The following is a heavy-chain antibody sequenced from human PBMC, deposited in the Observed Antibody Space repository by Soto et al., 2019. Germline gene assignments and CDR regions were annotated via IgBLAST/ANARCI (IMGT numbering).Heavy chain of an antibody. CDR3: SRDSYGSGYGMDV. D-gene: IGHD3-10*01. CDR1: GFSLTRGVA. CDR2: IYWDDDK. Sequence: QITLKEYGPTLVKPTQTLTRTCTFSGFSLTRGVAVGWIRQPPGKALEWLALIYWDDDKRYSPFLKSRLTITKDSFINQVVLTMTNLCPVDTATYYCSRDSYGSGYGMDVWGQGTTVTVSS. J-gene: IGHJ6*02. V-gene: IGHV2-5*02.